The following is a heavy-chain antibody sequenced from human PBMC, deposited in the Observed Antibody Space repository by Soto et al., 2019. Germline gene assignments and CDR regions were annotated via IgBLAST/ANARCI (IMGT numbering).Heavy chain of an antibody. D-gene: IGHD3-10*01. CDR3: ARVRMVRGVIPRLDY. Sequence: GNIRNLYGSRIRKNTKKGLEWIGYIYYSGSTNYDPSLKSRVTISVDTSKNQFSLKLSSVTAADTAVYYFARVRMVRGVIPRLDYWGQGTLVTVSS. V-gene: IGHV4-59*11. J-gene: IGHJ4*02. CDR2: IYYSGST. CDR1: GNIRNLY.